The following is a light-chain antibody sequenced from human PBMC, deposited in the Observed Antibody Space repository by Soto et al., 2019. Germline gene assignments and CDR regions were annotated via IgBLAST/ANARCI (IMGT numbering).Light chain of an antibody. CDR2: GAS. J-gene: IGKJ1*01. CDR1: QSVSNNY. V-gene: IGKV3-20*01. CDR3: HQRQSWPRT. Sequence: EIVLTQSPGTLSLSPGERATLSCRASQSVSNNYLAWYQQKPGQAPRLLIYGASSRATGIPDRFSASESGTDFTLTISDVQPEDFALYYCHQRQSWPRTFGQGTKVDIK.